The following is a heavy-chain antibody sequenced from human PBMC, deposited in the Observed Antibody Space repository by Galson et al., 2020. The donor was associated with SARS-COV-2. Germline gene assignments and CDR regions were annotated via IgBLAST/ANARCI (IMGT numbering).Heavy chain of an antibody. D-gene: IGHD3-16*01. V-gene: IGHV3-30*03. J-gene: IGHJ6*02. CDR1: GFTFSSYA. CDR2: ISFDGGIK. CDR3: ARPFYSSWGDYYYGMDV. Sequence: GGSLRLSCAASGFTFSSYAFHWVRQAPGKGLEWVAVISFDGGIKYYADSVKGRFTISRDNSKNMVYLQISSLTDEDSAVYYCARPFYSSWGDYYYGMDVWGQGTTVTVSS.